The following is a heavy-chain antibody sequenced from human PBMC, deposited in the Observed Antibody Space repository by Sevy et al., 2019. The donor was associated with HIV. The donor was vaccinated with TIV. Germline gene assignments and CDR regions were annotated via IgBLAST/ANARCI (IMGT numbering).Heavy chain of an antibody. V-gene: IGHV3-7*01. J-gene: IGHJ4*02. Sequence: GGSLRLSCAASGLTFTRYWMSWVRKAPGKGLEGVANINEDGSEKYYVDSVKGRFTISRGNARKSLHLQMNSLRAEDTAIFYWSRDVAAGDFWGQGTLGTVSS. D-gene: IGHD2-21*01. CDR2: INEDGSEK. CDR3: SRDVAAGDF. CDR1: GLTFTRYW.